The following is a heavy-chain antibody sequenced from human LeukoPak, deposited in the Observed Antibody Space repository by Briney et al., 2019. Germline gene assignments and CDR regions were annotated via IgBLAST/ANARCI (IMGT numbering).Heavy chain of an antibody. CDR2: INKDGSAK. J-gene: IGHJ4*02. V-gene: IGHV3-7*01. D-gene: IGHD2-15*01. CDR3: ARDQVDGFDY. CDR1: GFAFSDYS. Sequence: GGSLRLSCAASGFAFSDYSMTWVRQAPGKGLEWVANINKDGSAKNYIDSVKGRFTISRDNAKNALFLYMNSLRAEDTAVYYCARDQVDGFDYWGQGTLVTVSS.